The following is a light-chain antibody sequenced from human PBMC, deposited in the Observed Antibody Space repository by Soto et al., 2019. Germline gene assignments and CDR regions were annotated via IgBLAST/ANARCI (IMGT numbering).Light chain of an antibody. V-gene: IGLV2-14*01. CDR3: LSYTSSGTYV. CDR2: EVS. CDR1: SSDVGNYKY. J-gene: IGLJ1*01. Sequence: QSVLTQPASVSGSPGQSITISCTGTSSDVGNYKYVSWYQQHPGKAPKLNIYEVSNRPSGVSDRFSGSKSGNTASLTISGLQAEDETDYYCLSYTSSGTYVFGTGTKLTVL.